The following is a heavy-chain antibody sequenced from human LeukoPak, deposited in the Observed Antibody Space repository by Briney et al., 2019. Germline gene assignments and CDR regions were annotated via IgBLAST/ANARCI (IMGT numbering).Heavy chain of an antibody. D-gene: IGHD2-15*01. V-gene: IGHV3-30-3*01. Sequence: GGSLRLSCAASGFTFSSYAMHWVRQAPGKGLEWVALISYDGSNEYYADSVKGRFTVSRGNSENTLFLQMNSLRAEDTAIYYCAKDTDVVVPEYFQYWGQGTLVTVSS. CDR1: GFTFSSYA. CDR2: ISYDGSNE. J-gene: IGHJ1*01. CDR3: AKDTDVVVPEYFQY.